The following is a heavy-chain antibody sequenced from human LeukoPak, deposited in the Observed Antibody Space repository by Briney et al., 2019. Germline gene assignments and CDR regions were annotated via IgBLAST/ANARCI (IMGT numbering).Heavy chain of an antibody. CDR1: GFTFSSYA. J-gene: IGHJ5*02. Sequence: TPGGSLRLSCAASGFTFSSYAMSWVRQAPGKGLEWVGRIRSNSDGGTIDYAAPVKGRFALSRDDSKNTLYLQMNSLQTEDTAVYYCATDFYDTTWGQGTLVTVSS. CDR3: ATDFYDTT. V-gene: IGHV3-15*01. CDR2: IRSNSDGGTI. D-gene: IGHD3-22*01.